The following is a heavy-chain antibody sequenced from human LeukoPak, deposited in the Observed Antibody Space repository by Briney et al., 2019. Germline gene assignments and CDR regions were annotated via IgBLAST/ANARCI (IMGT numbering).Heavy chain of an antibody. Sequence: SETLSLTCTVSGYSISSGYYWGWIRQPPGEGLEWIGSIYHSGSTYYNPSLKSRVTISVDTSKNQFSLKLSSVTAADTAVYYCARVRSSSSVAFDIWGQGTMVTVSS. CDR1: GYSISSGYY. CDR3: ARVRSSSSVAFDI. D-gene: IGHD6-6*01. CDR2: IYHSGST. V-gene: IGHV4-38-2*02. J-gene: IGHJ3*02.